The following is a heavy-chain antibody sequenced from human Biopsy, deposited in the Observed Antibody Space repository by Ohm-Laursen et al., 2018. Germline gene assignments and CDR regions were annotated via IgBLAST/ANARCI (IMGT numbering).Heavy chain of an antibody. CDR1: GDSLTSGPEN. J-gene: IGHJ4*02. CDR3: ARGRRTSGWPYFDN. V-gene: IGHV4-61*01. D-gene: IGHD6-19*01. CDR2: IYSGGNT. Sequence: SETLSLTCIVSGDSLTSGPENWSWIRQSPGQGLEYIGFIYSGGNTNYNPSLKNRVTMSVDTSKNQFYLKLYSVTAADTAVYYCARGRRTSGWPYFDNWGQGALAIVSP.